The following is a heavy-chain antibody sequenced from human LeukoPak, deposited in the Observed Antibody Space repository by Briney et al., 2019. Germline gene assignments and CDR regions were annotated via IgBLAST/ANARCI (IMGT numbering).Heavy chain of an antibody. D-gene: IGHD2-2*01. CDR1: GFTFCSFS. CDR3: ASERSTSTYYYYYMDV. J-gene: IGHJ6*03. V-gene: IGHV3-48*01. Sequence: GGSLRLSSAASGFTFCSFSMNWVRQAPGQGLEGGSYISSSSRTIYYAESVKGRFTISRDNAKNALYLQMNSLRAEDTAVYYCASERSTSTYYYYYMDVWGKGTTVTVSS. CDR2: ISSSSRTI.